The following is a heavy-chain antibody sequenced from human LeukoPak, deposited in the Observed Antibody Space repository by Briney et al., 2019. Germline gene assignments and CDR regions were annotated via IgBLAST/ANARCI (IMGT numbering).Heavy chain of an antibody. CDR2: IYYSGST. CDR1: GGSISSGGYY. CDR3: ARSPLGVRGVIIGLFDY. D-gene: IGHD3-10*01. J-gene: IGHJ4*02. Sequence: SQTLSLTCTVSGGSISSGGYYWSWIRQHPGKGLEWIGYIYYSGSTYYNPSLRSRVTISVDTSKNQFSLKLSSVTAADTAVYYCARSPLGVRGVIIGLFDYWGQGTLVTVSS. V-gene: IGHV4-31*03.